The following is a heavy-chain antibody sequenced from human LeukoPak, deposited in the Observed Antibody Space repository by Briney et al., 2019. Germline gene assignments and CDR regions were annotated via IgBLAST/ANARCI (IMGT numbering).Heavy chain of an antibody. CDR3: ARQNGGKSGYSYGMDV. CDR1: GGSISSYY. Sequence: SETLSLTCTVSGGSISSYYWSWIRQPPGKGLEWIGYIYYSGSTNYNPSLKSRVTISVDTSKNQFSLKLSSVTAADTAVYYCARQNGGKSGYSYGMDVWGQGTTVTVSS. CDR2: IYYSGST. D-gene: IGHD2-15*01. V-gene: IGHV4-59*08. J-gene: IGHJ6*02.